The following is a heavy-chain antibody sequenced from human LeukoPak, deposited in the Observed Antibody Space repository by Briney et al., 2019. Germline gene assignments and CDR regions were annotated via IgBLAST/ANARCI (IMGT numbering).Heavy chain of an antibody. CDR2: ISSSSSYI. D-gene: IGHD6-6*01. Sequence: GGSLRLSCAASGFTFSSYSMNWVRQAPGKGLESVSSISSSSSYIYYADSVKGRFTISRDNSKNTLYLQLNSLRADDTAVYYCVKDEWYGSSSYFDFWGQGTLATVSS. V-gene: IGHV3-21*04. CDR1: GFTFSSYS. J-gene: IGHJ4*02. CDR3: VKDEWYGSSSYFDF.